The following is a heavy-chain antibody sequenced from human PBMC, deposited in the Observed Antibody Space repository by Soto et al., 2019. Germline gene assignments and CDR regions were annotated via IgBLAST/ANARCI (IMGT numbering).Heavy chain of an antibody. CDR3: ARITLNYGDYTYYFAY. CDR1: GGSISSSSYY. D-gene: IGHD4-17*01. CDR2: IYYSGST. V-gene: IGHV4-39*01. Sequence: SETLSLTCTVSGGSISSSSYYWGWIRQPPGKGLEWIGSIYYSGSTYYNPSLKSRVTISVDTSKNQFSLKLSSVTAADTAVYYCARITLNYGDYTYYFAYWGQGTLVTVSS. J-gene: IGHJ4*02.